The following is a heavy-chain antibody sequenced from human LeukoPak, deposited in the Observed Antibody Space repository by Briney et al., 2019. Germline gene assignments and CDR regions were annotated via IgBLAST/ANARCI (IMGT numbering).Heavy chain of an antibody. J-gene: IGHJ1*01. CDR3: ARDDDDILTGTNVGGEYFQH. V-gene: IGHV3-30-3*01. Sequence: GGSLRLSCAASGFTFSSYAMHWVRQAPGKGPEWVAVISYDGSNKYYADSVKGRFTISRDNSKNTLYLQMNSLRAEDTAVYYCARDDDDILTGTNVGGEYFQHWGQGTLVTVSS. CDR1: GFTFSSYA. D-gene: IGHD3-9*01. CDR2: ISYDGSNK.